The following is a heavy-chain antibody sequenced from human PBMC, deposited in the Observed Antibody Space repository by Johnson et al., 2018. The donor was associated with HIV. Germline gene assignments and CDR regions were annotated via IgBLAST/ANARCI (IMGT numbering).Heavy chain of an antibody. Sequence: VQLVESGGGVLRPGGSLRLSCAASGFTFDDYGMSWVRQAPGKGLEWVSGINWNGGSTGYADSVKGRFTISRDNSDNTMYLQMNSLRDEDTAVYYCARAPHDAFDVWGQGTMVTVYS. J-gene: IGHJ3*01. CDR1: GFTFDDYG. CDR3: ARAPHDAFDV. V-gene: IGHV3-20*04. CDR2: INWNGGST.